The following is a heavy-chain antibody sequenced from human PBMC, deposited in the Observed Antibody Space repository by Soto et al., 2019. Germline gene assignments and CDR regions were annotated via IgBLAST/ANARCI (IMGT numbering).Heavy chain of an antibody. J-gene: IGHJ5*02. D-gene: IGHD6-19*01. CDR3: ARPTSAYSIGWYNWFDP. Sequence: GGSLRLSCATSGFTFNNYWMTWVRQAPGKGLEWVANIKQDGSEKYYVDSVKGRFTISRDNGKKSLYLQMNSLRAEDTAVYYCARPTSAYSIGWYNWFDPWGQGTLVTVSS. CDR1: GFTFNNYW. CDR2: IKQDGSEK. V-gene: IGHV3-7*01.